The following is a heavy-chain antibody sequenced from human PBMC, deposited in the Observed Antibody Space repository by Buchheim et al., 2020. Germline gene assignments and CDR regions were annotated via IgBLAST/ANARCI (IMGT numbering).Heavy chain of an antibody. J-gene: IGHJ5*02. V-gene: IGHV4-30-2*01. CDR2: IYHSGST. D-gene: IGHD3-10*01. CDR1: GVSISSGGYS. CDR3: ARERGPSYGSGTGWFDP. Sequence: QLPLQESGSGLVKPSQTLSLTCAVSGVSISSGGYSWSWIRQPPGKGLQWIGYIYHSGSTYYNPSLKSRFTISVDRSKNQFSLKLSSVTAADTAVYYCARERGPSYGSGTGWFDPWGQGTL.